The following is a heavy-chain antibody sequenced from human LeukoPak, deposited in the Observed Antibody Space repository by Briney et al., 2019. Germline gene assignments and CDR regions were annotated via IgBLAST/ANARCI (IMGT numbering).Heavy chain of an antibody. J-gene: IGHJ4*02. CDR3: AREGGPYRPLDY. CDR1: GGSVTSNNW. V-gene: IGHV4-4*02. Sequence: SETLSLTCDVSGGSVTSNNWWTWFRQPPGKGLEWIGEVHLDGRTNYNPSLKSRLVMSADLPENHISLKLTSVTAADTAVYYCAREGGPYRPLDYSGQGTLVTVSS. CDR2: VHLDGRT.